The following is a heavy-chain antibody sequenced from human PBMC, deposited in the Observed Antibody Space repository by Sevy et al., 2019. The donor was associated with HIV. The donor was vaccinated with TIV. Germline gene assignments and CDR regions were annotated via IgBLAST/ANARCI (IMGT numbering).Heavy chain of an antibody. CDR1: GFTFSSYA. CDR2: ISYDGSNK. D-gene: IGHD6-19*01. CDR3: ARDLGIAVAGTTGGYYFDY. V-gene: IGHV3-30-3*01. J-gene: IGHJ4*02. Sequence: GESLKISCAASGFTFSSYAMHWVRQAPGKGLEWVAVISYDGSNKYYADSVKGRFTISRDNSKNRLYLQMNSLRAEDTAVYYCARDLGIAVAGTTGGYYFDYWGQGTLVTVSS.